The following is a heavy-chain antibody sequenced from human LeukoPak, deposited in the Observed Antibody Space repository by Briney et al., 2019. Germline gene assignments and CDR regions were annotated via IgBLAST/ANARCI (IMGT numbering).Heavy chain of an antibody. D-gene: IGHD3-16*01. CDR3: AKGLKTGVGPYMGYHYYMDV. CDR1: GFTFSSYA. Sequence: GGSLRLSCAASGFTFSSYAMSWVRQAPGKGLEWVSAISGSGGSTYYADSVKGRFTISRDNSKNTLYLQMNSLRAEDTAAYYCAKGLKTGVGPYMGYHYYMDVWGKGATVTVSS. V-gene: IGHV3-23*01. J-gene: IGHJ6*03. CDR2: ISGSGGST.